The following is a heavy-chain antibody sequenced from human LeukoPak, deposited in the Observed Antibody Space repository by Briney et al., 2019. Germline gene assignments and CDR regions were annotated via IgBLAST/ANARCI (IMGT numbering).Heavy chain of an antibody. J-gene: IGHJ4*02. D-gene: IGHD2-2*01. CDR3: ARLFEPPMIVVVPAAPDY. Sequence: SETLSLTCAVSGYSISSGYYWGWMRQPPGKGLEWIGSIYHSGSTYYNPSLKSRVTISVDTSKNQFSLKLSSVTAADTAVYYCARLFEPPMIVVVPAAPDYWGQGTLVTVSS. V-gene: IGHV4-38-2*01. CDR1: GYSISSGYY. CDR2: IYHSGST.